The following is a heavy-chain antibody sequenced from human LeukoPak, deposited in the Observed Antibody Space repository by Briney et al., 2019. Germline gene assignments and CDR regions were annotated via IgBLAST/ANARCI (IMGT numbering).Heavy chain of an antibody. CDR2: ISSSNITM. V-gene: IGHV3-48*04. J-gene: IGHJ4*01. CDR3: ARDGGYGDYPHFDY. D-gene: IGHD4-17*01. Sequence: GGSLRLSCAASRFTFSSYAMTWVRQAPGKGLEWLSYISSSNITMYYADSVKGRFTISRDNAKKSLYLQMNSLRPDDTAVYYCARDGGYGDYPHFDYWGQGTLVTVSS. CDR1: RFTFSSYA.